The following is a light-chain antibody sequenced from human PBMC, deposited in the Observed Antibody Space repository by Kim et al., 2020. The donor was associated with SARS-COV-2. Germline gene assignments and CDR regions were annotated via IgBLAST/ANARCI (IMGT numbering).Light chain of an antibody. V-gene: IGKV1-6*01. CDR2: GAS. CDR3: LQDYDYPLT. J-gene: IGKJ4*01. Sequence: AIQMTQSPSSLSASVGDRVTITCRASQGIRNDLGWYQQKPGKAPKLLIYGASSLHAGVPSRFGGSGSGTDFTLTISSLQPEDCATYYCLQDYDYPLTFGGGSKVEIK. CDR1: QGIRND.